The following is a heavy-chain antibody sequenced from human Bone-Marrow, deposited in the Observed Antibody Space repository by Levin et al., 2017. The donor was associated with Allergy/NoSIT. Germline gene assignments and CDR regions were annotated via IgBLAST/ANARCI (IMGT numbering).Heavy chain of an antibody. V-gene: IGHV4-59*01. D-gene: IGHD6-13*01. J-gene: IGHJ5*02. Sequence: SQTLSLTCTVSGDSISNYYYTWIRQPPGKGLECIGYISNSGNTNYNPSLKSRITISVDTSKNHFSLNLRSVTAADTAVYYCARMKGGPSWYHWFDPWGQGTLVTVSP. CDR2: ISNSGNT. CDR3: ARMKGGPSWYHWFDP. CDR1: GDSISNYY.